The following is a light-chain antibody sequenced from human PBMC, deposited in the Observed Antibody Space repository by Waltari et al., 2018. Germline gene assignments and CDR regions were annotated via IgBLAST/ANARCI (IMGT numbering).Light chain of an antibody. CDR1: SSDVGGYNY. Sequence: QSALTQPRSVSGSPGQSVTISCTGTSSDVGGYNYVSWYQQHPGKAPKLMIYDVSKRPSGVPVRFSGSQSGNTASLTISGLQAEDEADYYCCSYAGSYTLVFGGGTKLPVL. CDR3: CSYAGSYTLV. V-gene: IGLV2-11*01. CDR2: DVS. J-gene: IGLJ2*01.